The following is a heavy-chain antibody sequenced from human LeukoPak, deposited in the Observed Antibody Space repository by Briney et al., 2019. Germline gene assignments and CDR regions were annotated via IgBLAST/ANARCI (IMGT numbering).Heavy chain of an antibody. CDR2: MNPNSGNT. Sequence: ASVKVSCKASGYTFTSYDINWVRQATGQGLEWMGWMNPNSGNTGYAQKFQGRVTMTRNTSISTAYMELSRLRSDDTAVYYCARDGSPHCSSTSCYIDYWGQGTLVTVSS. CDR1: GYTFTSYD. CDR3: ARDGSPHCSSTSCYIDY. D-gene: IGHD2-2*02. V-gene: IGHV1-8*01. J-gene: IGHJ4*02.